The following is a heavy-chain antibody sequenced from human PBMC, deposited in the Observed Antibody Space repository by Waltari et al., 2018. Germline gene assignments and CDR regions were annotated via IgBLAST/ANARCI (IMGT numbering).Heavy chain of an antibody. Sequence: QLQLQESGPGLVKPSETLSLTCTVSGGSISSSSYYWGWIRQPPGKGLEWIGSIYYSGSTYYNPSLKSRVTISVDTSKNQFSLKLSSVTAADTAVYYCVRGPHGGGEPGAFDIWGQGTMVTVSS. CDR2: IYYSGST. J-gene: IGHJ3*02. V-gene: IGHV4-39*01. CDR3: VRGPHGGGEPGAFDI. CDR1: GGSISSSSYY. D-gene: IGHD3-16*01.